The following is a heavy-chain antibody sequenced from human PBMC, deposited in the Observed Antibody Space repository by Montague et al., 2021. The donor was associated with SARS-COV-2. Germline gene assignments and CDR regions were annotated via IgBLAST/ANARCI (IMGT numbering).Heavy chain of an antibody. D-gene: IGHD1-26*01. V-gene: IGHV4-61*02. CDR1: GASISTGVYY. CDR3: ARLGSGNLEFDF. Sequence: TLSLTCTVSGASISTGVYYWSWIRQPAGKGLEWIGRIRTTGHTDYNSSLESRVFMSVDTSTNQFSLSLTSVTAADTAVYFCARLGSGNLEFDFWGQGTLVTVSS. J-gene: IGHJ4*02. CDR2: IRTTGHT.